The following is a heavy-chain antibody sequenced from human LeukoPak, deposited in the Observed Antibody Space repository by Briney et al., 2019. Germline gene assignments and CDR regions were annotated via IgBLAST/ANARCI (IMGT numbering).Heavy chain of an antibody. CDR3: AKDVPWFDP. V-gene: IGHV3-30*18. J-gene: IGHJ5*02. CDR1: GFPFSSYG. Sequence: GRSLRLSCAASGFPFSSYGMHWVRQAPGKGLEWVAVLSYDGSNKYYADSVKGRFTISRDNCKCTLYLQMNSLRAEDTAVYYCAKDVPWFDPWGQGTLVTVSS. CDR2: LSYDGSNK. D-gene: IGHD2-2*01.